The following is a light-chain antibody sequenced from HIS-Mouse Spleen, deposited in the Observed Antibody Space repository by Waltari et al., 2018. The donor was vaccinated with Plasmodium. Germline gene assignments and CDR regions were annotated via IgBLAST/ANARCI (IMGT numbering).Light chain of an antibody. CDR3: QAWDSSTVV. V-gene: IGLV3-1*01. J-gene: IGLJ2*01. CDR2: QDS. CDR1: KLGYKY. Sequence: SYELTQPPSVSVSPGQTASIPCSGDKLGYKYACWYQQKPGQSPVLVIYQDSKRPSGSPELFSGSNSGNTATRTISGTQAMDEADYYGQAWDSSTVVFGGGTKLTVL.